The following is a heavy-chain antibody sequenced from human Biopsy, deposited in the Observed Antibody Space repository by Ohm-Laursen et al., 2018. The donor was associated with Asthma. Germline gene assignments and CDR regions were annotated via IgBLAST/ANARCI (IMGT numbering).Heavy chain of an antibody. CDR3: ARGLRYFAYFDP. D-gene: IGHD3-9*01. V-gene: IGHV4-59*01. Sequence: SETLSLTCNVSRGSMNKFYWSRIRQSPRKGLEWIGYIDSSGSTRYTPSLRGRVTISVDTSKNQFSLTLSSVTAADTAVYYCARGLRYFAYFDPWGQGTLVTVSS. J-gene: IGHJ4*02. CDR1: RGSMNKFY. CDR2: IDSSGST.